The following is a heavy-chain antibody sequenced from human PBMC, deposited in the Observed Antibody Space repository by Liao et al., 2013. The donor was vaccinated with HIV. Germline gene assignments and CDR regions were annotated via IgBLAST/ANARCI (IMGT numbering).Heavy chain of an antibody. J-gene: IGHJ6*03. V-gene: IGHV4-59*01. CDR3: ARERNDFWSGKNYYMDV. D-gene: IGHD3-3*01. CDR2: IYYSGST. Sequence: QVQLQESGSGLVKPSETLSLTCTVSGGSISSYYWSWIRQPPGKGLEWIGYIYYSGSTNYNPSLKSRVTISVDTSKNQFSLKLSSVTAADTAVYYCARERNDFWSGKNYYMDVWGKGTTVTVSS. CDR1: GGSISSYY.